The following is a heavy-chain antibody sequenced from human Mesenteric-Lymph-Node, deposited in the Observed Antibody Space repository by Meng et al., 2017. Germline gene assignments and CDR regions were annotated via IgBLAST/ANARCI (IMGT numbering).Heavy chain of an antibody. CDR2: IWYDGRYR. J-gene: IGHJ3*01. D-gene: IGHD1-26*01. CDR3: AREAGATLQNDAFDV. V-gene: IGHV3-33*01. Sequence: GESLKISCAVFGFTFSDYGMHWDRQAPGKGLEWVASIWYDGRYRFHADSVKGRFTISRDYSKDTLYLEMNSLRVEDTAVYYCAREAGATLQNDAFDVWGQGTMVTVSS. CDR1: GFTFSDYG.